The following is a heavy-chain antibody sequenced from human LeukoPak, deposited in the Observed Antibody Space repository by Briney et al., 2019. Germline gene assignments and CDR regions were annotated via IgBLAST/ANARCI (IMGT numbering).Heavy chain of an antibody. Sequence: SVKVSCTASGGTFSSYAISWVRQAPGQGLEWMGRIIPILGIANYAQKFQGRVTITADKSTSTAYMELSSLRSEDTAVYYCASSPGMVSYYFDYWGQGTLVTVSS. V-gene: IGHV1-69*04. CDR2: IIPILGIA. J-gene: IGHJ4*02. CDR1: GGTFSSYA. CDR3: ASSPGMVSYYFDY. D-gene: IGHD1-26*01.